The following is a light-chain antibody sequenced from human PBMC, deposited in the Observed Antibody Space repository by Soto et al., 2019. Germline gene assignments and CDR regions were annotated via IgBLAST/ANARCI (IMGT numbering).Light chain of an antibody. CDR3: QQLNSYPLT. CDR1: QDISDY. CDR2: AAS. J-gene: IGKJ4*01. V-gene: IGKV1-9*01. Sequence: DIQLTQSPSFLSASVGDRVTITCRASQDISDYLAWYQQRPGKAPKLLIYAASTLQSGVPSRFSGSESGTEFTLTISSLQPEDFATYSCQQLNSYPLTFGGGTKVEIK.